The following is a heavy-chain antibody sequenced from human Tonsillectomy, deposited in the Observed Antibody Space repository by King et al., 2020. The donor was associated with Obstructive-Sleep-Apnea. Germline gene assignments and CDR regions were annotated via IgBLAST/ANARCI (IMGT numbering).Heavy chain of an antibody. CDR1: GFTLSDYF. CDR3: VRDFPPMTYSDYVINGL. Sequence: VQLVESGGDLVKPGGSLRLSCAASGFTLSDYFMSWIRQAPGKGLEWVSYITITGNIKYYADSVKGRFAISRDNANNSLFLQMNSLRAEDSAVYYCVRDFPPMTYSDYVINGLWGQGTLVTVSS. V-gene: IGHV3-11*01. D-gene: IGHD4-11*01. J-gene: IGHJ4*02. CDR2: ITITGNIK.